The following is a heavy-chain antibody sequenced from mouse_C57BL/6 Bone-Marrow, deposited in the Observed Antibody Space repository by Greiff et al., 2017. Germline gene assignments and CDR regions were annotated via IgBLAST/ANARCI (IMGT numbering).Heavy chain of an antibody. D-gene: IGHD2-10*01. CDR2: ISSGGSYT. V-gene: IGHV5-6*02. CDR1: GYTFSSYG. Sequence: EVMLVESGGDLVKPGGSLKISCAASGYTFSSYGMSWVRQTPDQRLEWVATISSGGSYTYYPESVKGRFTISRDNAKNTLYLQMSSLTSEDSAMYYCARRWTPTYYGRRALYDCAMDYWGQGTSVTVSS. CDR3: ARRWTPTYYGRRALYDCAMDY. J-gene: IGHJ4*01.